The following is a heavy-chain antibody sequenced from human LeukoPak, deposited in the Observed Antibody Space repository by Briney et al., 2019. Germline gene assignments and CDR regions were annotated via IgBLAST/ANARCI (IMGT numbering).Heavy chain of an antibody. CDR1: GFTFSSYS. V-gene: IGHV3-21*01. CDR2: ISSSSSSYI. Sequence: GGSLRLSCAASGFTFSSYSMNWVRQAPGKGLEWVSSISSSSSSYIYYADSVKGRFTISRDNAKNSLYLQMNSLRAEDTAVYYCAREVDYYDSSGYPDYWGQGTLVTVSS. J-gene: IGHJ4*02. D-gene: IGHD3-22*01. CDR3: AREVDYYDSSGYPDY.